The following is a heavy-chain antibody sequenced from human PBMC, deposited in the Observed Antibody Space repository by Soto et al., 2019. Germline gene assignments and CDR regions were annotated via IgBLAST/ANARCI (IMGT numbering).Heavy chain of an antibody. D-gene: IGHD6-19*01. V-gene: IGHV3-48*02. CDR1: GFTLSSYS. CDR2: ISGSGGTI. CDR3: ARETGLRSSGWSYYFDF. J-gene: IGHJ4*02. Sequence: EVQLVESGGGLVQPGGSLRLSCAASGFTLSSYSMHWVRQAPGKGLEWVSYISGSGGTIYYADSVKGRFTISRDNAKNSRCAQMNSLRDEDTAVYFCARETGLRSSGWSYYFDFWGQGTRVTVSS.